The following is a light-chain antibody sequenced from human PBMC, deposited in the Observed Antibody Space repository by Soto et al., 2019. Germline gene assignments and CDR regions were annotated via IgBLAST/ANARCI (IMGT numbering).Light chain of an antibody. J-gene: IGLJ2*01. Sequence: SALTQPASVSGSPGQSITISCTGTSSDVGGYDYVSWYQQYPDKAPKLMIFEVSNRPSGVSNRFSGSKSGNTASLTISGLQTEDEADYYCSAYAGSSVLFGGGTKLTVL. CDR1: SSDVGGYDY. CDR2: EVS. V-gene: IGLV2-14*01. CDR3: SAYAGSSVL.